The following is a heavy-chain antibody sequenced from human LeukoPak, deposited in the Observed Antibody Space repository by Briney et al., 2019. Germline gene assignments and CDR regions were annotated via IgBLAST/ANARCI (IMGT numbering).Heavy chain of an antibody. D-gene: IGHD5-18*01. CDR3: ARDVDTAMVNVFDY. J-gene: IGHJ4*02. V-gene: IGHV3-30*04. Sequence: PGGSLRLSCAASGFTFSSYAMHWVSQAPGKGLEWVAVISYDGSNKYYAASVKGRFTISRDTSKNTLYLQMNSLRAEDTAVYYCARDVDTAMVNVFDYWGQGTLVTVSS. CDR1: GFTFSSYA. CDR2: ISYDGSNK.